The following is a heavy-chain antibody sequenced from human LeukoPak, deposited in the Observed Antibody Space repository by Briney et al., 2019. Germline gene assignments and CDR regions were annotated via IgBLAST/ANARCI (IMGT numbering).Heavy chain of an antibody. CDR3: ARVKFSSGWYIPLSYFDY. D-gene: IGHD6-19*01. V-gene: IGHV1-18*01. CDR2: ISAYNGNT. J-gene: IGHJ4*02. CDR1: GYTFTSYG. Sequence: ASVKVSCKASGYTFTSYGISWVRQAPGQGLEWMGWISAYNGNTNYAQKLQGRVTMTTDTSTSTAYMELRSLRSDDTAVYYCARVKFSSGWYIPLSYFDYWGQGTLVTVSS.